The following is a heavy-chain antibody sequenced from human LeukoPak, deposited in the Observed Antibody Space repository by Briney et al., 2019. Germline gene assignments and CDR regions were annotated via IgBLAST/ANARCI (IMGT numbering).Heavy chain of an antibody. CDR1: GGSISRSNW. V-gene: IGHV4-4*02. CDR2: IYHSGST. CDR3: ASYGSGSYRGAFDI. J-gene: IGHJ3*02. Sequence: KPSGTLSLTCAVSGGSISRSNWWSWVRQPPGKGLEWIGEIYHSGSTNYNPSLKSRVTISVDKSKNQFSLKLSSVTAADTAVYYCASYGSGSYRGAFDIWGQGTMVTVSS. D-gene: IGHD3-10*01.